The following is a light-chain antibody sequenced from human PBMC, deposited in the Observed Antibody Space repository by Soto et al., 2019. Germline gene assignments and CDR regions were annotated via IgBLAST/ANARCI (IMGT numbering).Light chain of an antibody. CDR1: QGISRY. CDR3: QQLNTYPVT. Sequence: IQLTQSPSSLSASVGDSVTITCRASQGISRYLSWYQQKPGRAPKLLISAASTLQSGVPPRFSGSGSGTDFTLSITSLQPEDFATYYCQQLNTYPVTFGGGTKVEIK. V-gene: IGKV1-9*01. CDR2: AAS. J-gene: IGKJ4*01.